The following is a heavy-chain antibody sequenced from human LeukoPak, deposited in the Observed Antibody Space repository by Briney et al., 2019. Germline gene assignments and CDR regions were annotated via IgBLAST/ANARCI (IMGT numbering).Heavy chain of an antibody. Sequence: SETLSLTCAVYGGSFSGYYWSWIRQPAGKGLEWIGRIYTSGSTNYNPSLKSRVTISVDTSKNQFSLKLSSVTAADTAVYYCARGEGNSGPFFSWGQGTLVTVSS. J-gene: IGHJ4*02. V-gene: IGHV4-59*10. D-gene: IGHD6-19*01. CDR2: IYTSGST. CDR1: GGSFSGYY. CDR3: ARGEGNSGPFFS.